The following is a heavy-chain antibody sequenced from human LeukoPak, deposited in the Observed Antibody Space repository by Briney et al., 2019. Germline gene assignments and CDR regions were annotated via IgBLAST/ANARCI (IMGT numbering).Heavy chain of an antibody. J-gene: IGHJ4*02. CDR3: ARDDFGS. CDR1: GXTFSSYW. CDR2: INSDGSST. V-gene: IGHV3-74*01. Sequence: GGSLRLSWAASGXTFSSYWVHWVRQAPGKGLVWVSRINSDGSSTTYADSVKGRFTISRDNAKNTLYLQMSSLRADDTAVYYCARDDFGSWGQGTLVTVSS.